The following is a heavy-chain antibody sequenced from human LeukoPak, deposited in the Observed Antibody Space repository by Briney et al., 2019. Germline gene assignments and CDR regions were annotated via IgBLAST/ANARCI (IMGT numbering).Heavy chain of an antibody. Sequence: GASVKDSCKASGYTFTSYDINWVRQATGQGLEWMGWMNPNSGNTGYAQKFQGRVTMTRNTSISTAYMELSSLRSEDTAVYYCARGGQQLVENDYWGQGTLVAVSS. V-gene: IGHV1-8*01. CDR2: MNPNSGNT. D-gene: IGHD6-13*01. J-gene: IGHJ4*02. CDR3: ARGGQQLVENDY. CDR1: GYTFTSYD.